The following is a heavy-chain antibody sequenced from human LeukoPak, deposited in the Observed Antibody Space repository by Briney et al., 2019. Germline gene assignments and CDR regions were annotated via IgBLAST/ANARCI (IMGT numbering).Heavy chain of an antibody. CDR1: GFTFSYYG. CDR3: AKGSIVGATSYYYLDV. J-gene: IGHJ6*03. D-gene: IGHD1-26*01. CDR2: ISGSGDRT. Sequence: GGTLRLSCAASGFTFSYYGMNWVRQAPGKGLEWVSGISGSGDRTYYEDSVKGRFTISRDNSKNTLYLQMNRLRAEDTAVYYCAKGSIVGATSYYYLDVWGTGTTVTVSS. V-gene: IGHV3-23*01.